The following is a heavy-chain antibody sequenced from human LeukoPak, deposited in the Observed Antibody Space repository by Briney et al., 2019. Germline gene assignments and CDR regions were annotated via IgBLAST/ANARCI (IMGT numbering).Heavy chain of an antibody. CDR3: ARDYSGGYSGY. D-gene: IGHD2-21*02. CDR1: GFTFSNYW. Sequence: GGSLRLSCAASGFTFSNYWMHWVRQAPGEGLVWVSRINTDGSNTNYADSVKGRFTISRDNAKNTLYLQMSSLRAEDTAVYYCARDYSGGYSGYWGQGTLVTVSS. V-gene: IGHV3-74*01. CDR2: INTDGSNT. J-gene: IGHJ4*02.